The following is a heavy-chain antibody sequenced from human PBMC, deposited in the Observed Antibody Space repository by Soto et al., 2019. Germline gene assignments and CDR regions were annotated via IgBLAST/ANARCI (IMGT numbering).Heavy chain of an antibody. Sequence: PGESLKISCKGSGYIFTNYWIGWVRQMPGKGLEWMGIIYPGDSDTKYSPSFQGQVTISADKSISTAYLQWSSLKASDTAMYYCVSLSYYDSSSGFDHWGQGTLVTVSS. CDR1: GYIFTNYW. CDR3: VSLSYYDSSSGFDH. D-gene: IGHD3-22*01. CDR2: IYPGDSDT. V-gene: IGHV5-51*01. J-gene: IGHJ4*02.